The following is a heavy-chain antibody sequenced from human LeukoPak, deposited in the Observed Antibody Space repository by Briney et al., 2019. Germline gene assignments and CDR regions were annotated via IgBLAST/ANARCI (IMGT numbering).Heavy chain of an antibody. J-gene: IGHJ5*02. CDR3: VGVRWFGGSNWFDR. V-gene: IGHV3-64D*09. CDR2: ISSDGGST. D-gene: IGHD3-10*01. Sequence: PGGSLRLSCAASGFTFSASAMHWVHQAPGKGLEYVSAISSDGGSTYYADSVKGRFTISRDNSKNTLHLQMSSLRAEDTAVYYCVGVRWFGGSNWFDRWDQGTLVTVSS. CDR1: GFTFSASA.